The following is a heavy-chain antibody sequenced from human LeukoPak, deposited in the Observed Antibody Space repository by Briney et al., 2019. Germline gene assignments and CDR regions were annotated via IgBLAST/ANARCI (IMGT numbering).Heavy chain of an antibody. CDR1: GFTFTSSA. J-gene: IGHJ4*02. Sequence: ASVKVSCKASGFTFTSSAVRWVRQARGQRLEWIGWIAVGSGNTNYAQKFQERVTITRDMSTSTAYMELSSLRSEDTAVYYCAADGGGVLIANYWGQGTLVTVSS. V-gene: IGHV1-58*01. CDR3: AADGGGVLIANY. CDR2: IAVGSGNT. D-gene: IGHD2-21*01.